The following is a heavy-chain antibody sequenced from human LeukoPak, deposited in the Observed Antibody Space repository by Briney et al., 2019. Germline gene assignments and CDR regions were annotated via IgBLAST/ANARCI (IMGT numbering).Heavy chain of an antibody. CDR1: AFTFSGYS. CDR3: VTESRFHFDY. D-gene: IGHD3-10*01. Sequence: GGSLRLSCAASAFTFSGYSMTWVRQAPGKGLEWVSYISSSSSIMSYADSVKGRFTISRDNAKNSLYLQMNSLRDEDTAVYYCVTESRFHFDYWGQGTLVTASS. CDR2: ISSSSSIM. J-gene: IGHJ4*02. V-gene: IGHV3-48*02.